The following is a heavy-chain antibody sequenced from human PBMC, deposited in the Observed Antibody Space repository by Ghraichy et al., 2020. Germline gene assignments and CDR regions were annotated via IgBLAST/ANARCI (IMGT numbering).Heavy chain of an antibody. D-gene: IGHD4-11*01. V-gene: IGHV4-59*01. CDR2: IYYSGST. Sequence: SETLYLTCTVSGGSISSYYWSWIRQPPGKGLEWIGYIYYSGSTNYNPSLKSRVTISVDTSKNQFSLKLSSVTAADTAVYYCASNPYSNYDEGSYYYYYYMDVWGKGTTVTVSS. CDR1: GGSISSYY. J-gene: IGHJ6*03. CDR3: ASNPYSNYDEGSYYYYYYMDV.